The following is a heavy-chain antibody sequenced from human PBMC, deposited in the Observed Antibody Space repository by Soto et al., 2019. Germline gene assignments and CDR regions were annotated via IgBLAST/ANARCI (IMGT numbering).Heavy chain of an antibody. CDR2: ISGSGGST. CDR3: AKGTYYDFWSGYGYYGMDV. Sequence: PGGSLRLSCAASGFTFSSYAMSWVRQAPGKGLEWVSAISGSGGSTYYADSVKGRFTISRDNSKNTLYLQMNSLRAEDTAVYYCAKGTYYDFWSGYGYYGMDVWGQGTTVTVSS. V-gene: IGHV3-23*01. J-gene: IGHJ6*02. CDR1: GFTFSSYA. D-gene: IGHD3-3*01.